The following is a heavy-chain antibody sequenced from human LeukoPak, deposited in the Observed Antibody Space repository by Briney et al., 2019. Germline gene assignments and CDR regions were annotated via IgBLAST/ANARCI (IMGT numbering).Heavy chain of an antibody. CDR3: ARGRGTTMVRGVITNYFDL. Sequence: ASVKVSCKASGYTFTAHYIHWVRQAPGQGLEWMGWIDLNSGGTNYAQKFLGSVTMTGDTSINTAFMELSRLRSDDTAIYYCARGRGTTMVRGVITNYFDLRGRGSLVTVSS. J-gene: IGHJ2*01. V-gene: IGHV1-2*02. D-gene: IGHD3-10*01. CDR2: IDLNSGGT. CDR1: GYTFTAHY.